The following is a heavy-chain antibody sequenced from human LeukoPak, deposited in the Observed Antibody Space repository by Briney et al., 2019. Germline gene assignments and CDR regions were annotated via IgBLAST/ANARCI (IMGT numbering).Heavy chain of an antibody. CDR1: GDSITNYY. Sequence: SETLSLTCTISGDSITNYYWNWIRQPPGKALEWIGYIYYSGRTNYNPSLKSRVTMSVDTSKNQFSLNLNSVTAADTAVYYCAREGQGEQWLDGGADYWGQGTLVTVSS. CDR2: IYYSGRT. V-gene: IGHV4-59*01. D-gene: IGHD6-19*01. CDR3: AREGQGEQWLDGGADY. J-gene: IGHJ4*02.